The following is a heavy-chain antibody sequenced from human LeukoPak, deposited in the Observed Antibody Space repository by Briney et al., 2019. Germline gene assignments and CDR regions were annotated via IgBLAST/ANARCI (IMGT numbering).Heavy chain of an antibody. J-gene: IGHJ6*04. V-gene: IGHV3-30*04. CDR2: ISFHGTDS. Sequence: GTSLRLSCAASGFTFISYAIHWVRQAPGRGLEWVAVISFHGTDSFYADSVKGRFTISRDNSKNTLYLQMNSLRAEDTAVYYCAELGITMIGGVWGKGTTVTISS. D-gene: IGHD3-10*02. CDR1: GFTFISYA. CDR3: AELGITMIGGV.